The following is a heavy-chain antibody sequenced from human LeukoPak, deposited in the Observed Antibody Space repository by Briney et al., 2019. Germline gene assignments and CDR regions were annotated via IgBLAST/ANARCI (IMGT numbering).Heavy chain of an antibody. V-gene: IGHV5-51*01. CDR3: ARHSGLAAAANFDY. CDR1: GYSFTSYW. Sequence: GASLQISCKGSGYSFTSYWIGWVRQLPGKGLEWMGIIYPGDSDTRYSPSFQGQVTISADKSISTAYLQWSSLKASDTAMYYCARHSGLAAAANFDYWGQGTLVTVSS. D-gene: IGHD6-13*01. J-gene: IGHJ4*02. CDR2: IYPGDSDT.